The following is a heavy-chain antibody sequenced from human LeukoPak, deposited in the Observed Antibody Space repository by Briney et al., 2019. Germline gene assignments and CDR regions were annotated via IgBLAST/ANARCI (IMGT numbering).Heavy chain of an antibody. CDR1: GYTLTELS. CDR2: FDPEDGET. Sequence: ASVRVSCKVSGYTLTELSMHWVRQAPGKGLEWMGGFDPEDGETIYAQKFQGRVTITEDTSTDTAYMELSSLRSEDTAVYYCATNFNWNKSGFNHWGQGTLVTVSS. V-gene: IGHV1-24*01. CDR3: ATNFNWNKSGFNH. J-gene: IGHJ4*02. D-gene: IGHD1/OR15-1a*01.